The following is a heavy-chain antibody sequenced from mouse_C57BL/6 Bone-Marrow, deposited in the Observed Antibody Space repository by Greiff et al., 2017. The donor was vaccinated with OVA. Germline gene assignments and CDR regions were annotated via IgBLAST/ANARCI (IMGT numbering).Heavy chain of an antibody. CDR1: GYTFTSYG. D-gene: IGHD1-1*01. CDR2: LYPRSGNT. V-gene: IGHV1-81*01. J-gene: IGHJ1*03. CDR3: ARGGYYGSSYRDWYVDV. Sequence: VQLQQSGAELARPGASVKLSCKASGYTFTSYGISWVKQRTGQGLEWIGELYPRSGNTYYNEKFKGKATLTADKSSSPAYMELRSLTSEDSAVYCCARGGYYGSSYRDWYVDVWGTGTTVTVSS.